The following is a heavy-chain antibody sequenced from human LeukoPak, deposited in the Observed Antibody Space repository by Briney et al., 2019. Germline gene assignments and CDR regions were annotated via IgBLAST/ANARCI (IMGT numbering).Heavy chain of an antibody. CDR1: GYTFTSYG. CDR3: ARASIYYYYMDV. J-gene: IGHJ6*03. CDR2: ISAYNGNT. D-gene: IGHD6-6*01. V-gene: IGHV1-18*01. Sequence: ASVKVSCRASGYTFTSYGISWVRQAPGQGLEWMGWISAYNGNTNYAQKLQGRVTMTTDTSTSTAYMELRSLRSDDTAVYYCARASIYYYYMDVWGKGTTVTVSS.